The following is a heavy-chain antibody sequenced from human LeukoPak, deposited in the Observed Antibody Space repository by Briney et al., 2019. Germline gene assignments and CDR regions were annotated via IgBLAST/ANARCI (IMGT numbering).Heavy chain of an antibody. Sequence: ASVKVSCKTSGYTLASYGISWVRQAPGQGLEWMGWISAYNGDTIYAQRFQGRVTMTTDTTTSTAYMELSRLRSDDTAVYYCARVWAYDYVWGSYRQAPYDYWGQGTLVTVSS. D-gene: IGHD3-16*02. CDR2: ISAYNGDT. CDR3: ARVWAYDYVWGSYRQAPYDY. J-gene: IGHJ4*02. V-gene: IGHV1-18*04. CDR1: GYTLASYG.